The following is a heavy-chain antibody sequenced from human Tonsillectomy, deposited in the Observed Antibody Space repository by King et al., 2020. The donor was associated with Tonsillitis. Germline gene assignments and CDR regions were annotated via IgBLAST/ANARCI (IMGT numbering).Heavy chain of an antibody. J-gene: IGHJ4*02. CDR2: ISWNSGRI. CDR3: AKGGNGVWPFVY. Sequence: MHWVRQAPGKGLEWVSGISWNSGRIGYADSVKGRFTISRDNAKNSLYLQMNSLRGEDTPFYYCAKGGNGVWPFVYWGQGTLVTVSS. V-gene: IGHV3-9*01. D-gene: IGHD2-8*01.